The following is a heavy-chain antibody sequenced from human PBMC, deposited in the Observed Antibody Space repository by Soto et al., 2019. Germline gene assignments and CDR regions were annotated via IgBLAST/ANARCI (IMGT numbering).Heavy chain of an antibody. CDR1: GYAFTSYG. CDR2: ISTYNANT. CDR3: ARDWYCSGGSCLDAFDI. D-gene: IGHD2-15*01. Sequence: QVQLVQSGAEVKEPGAPVKVSCKATGYAFTSYGISWVRQAPGQGVEWMGWISTYNANTHYAQNVQGRVTMTTDTSTSTTYIELRSLRPDDTALYYCARDWYCSGGSCLDAFDIWGQGTMVIVSS. V-gene: IGHV1-18*01. J-gene: IGHJ3*02.